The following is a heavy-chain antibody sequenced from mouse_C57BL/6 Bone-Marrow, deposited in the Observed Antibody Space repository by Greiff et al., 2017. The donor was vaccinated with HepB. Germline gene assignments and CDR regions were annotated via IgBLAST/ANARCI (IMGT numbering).Heavy chain of an antibody. CDR1: GFTFSDYY. J-gene: IGHJ3*01. D-gene: IGHD2-1*01. CDR3: ARHNDYGNYGFAY. V-gene: IGHV5-12*01. CDR2: ISNGGGST. Sequence: EVNVVESGGGLVQPGGSLKLSCAASGFTFSDYYMYWVRQTPEKRLEWVAYISNGGGSTYYPDTVKGRFTISRDNAKNTLYLQMRRLKSEDTAMYYCARHNDYGNYGFAYWGQGTLVTV.